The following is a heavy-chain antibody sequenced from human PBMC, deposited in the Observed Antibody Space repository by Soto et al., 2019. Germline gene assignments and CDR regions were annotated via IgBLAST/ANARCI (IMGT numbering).Heavy chain of an antibody. CDR1: GFTFSSYA. J-gene: IGHJ4*02. CDR2: ISSNGGST. D-gene: IGHD2-2*01. V-gene: IGHV3-64D*06. CDR3: VARYCSSTTCYQVDY. Sequence: GSLRLSCSASGFTFSSYAIHWIRQAPGKGLEYVSAISSNGGSTYYADSVNGSFTISRDNSKNTVYLQMSSLRTEDTAVYYCVARYCSSTTCYQVDYWGQGTLVTVSS.